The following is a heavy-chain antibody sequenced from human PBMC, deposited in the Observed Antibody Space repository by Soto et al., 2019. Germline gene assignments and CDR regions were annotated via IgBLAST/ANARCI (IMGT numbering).Heavy chain of an antibody. V-gene: IGHV4-61*01. D-gene: IGHD1-7*01. CDR2: IYYSGST. Sequence: SETLSLTCTVSGGSVSSGSYYWSWIRQPPGKGLEWIGYIYYSGSTNYNPSLKSRVTISVDTSKNQFSLKLSSVTAADTAVYYCARVIYFGTGTFRFDYWGQGTLVTVSS. J-gene: IGHJ4*02. CDR3: ARVIYFGTGTFRFDY. CDR1: GGSVSSGSYY.